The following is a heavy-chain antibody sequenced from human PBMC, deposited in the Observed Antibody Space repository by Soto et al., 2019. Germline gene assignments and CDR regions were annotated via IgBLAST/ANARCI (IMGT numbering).Heavy chain of an antibody. J-gene: IGHJ5*02. CDR3: ARGVVPAKGWFDP. CDR1: GYTFTGYY. Sequence: ASVKVSCKASGYTFTGYYMHWVRQAPGQGLEWMGWINPNSGGTNYAQKFQGWVTMTRDTSISTAYMELSRPRSDDTAVYYCARGVVPAKGWFDPWGQGTLVTVSS. D-gene: IGHD2-2*01. CDR2: INPNSGGT. V-gene: IGHV1-2*04.